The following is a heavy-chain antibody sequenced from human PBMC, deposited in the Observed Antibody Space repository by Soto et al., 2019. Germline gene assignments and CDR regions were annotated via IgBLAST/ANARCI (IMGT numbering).Heavy chain of an antibody. CDR2: ARNRVNGYTT. J-gene: IGHJ4*02. CDR1: VFTLSDHY. D-gene: IGHD2-8*01. V-gene: IGHV3-72*01. Sequence: GSLRLSCASSVFTLSDHYMDWVRQAPGKGLEWVGRARNRVNGYTTAYAASVRGRFTISRDDSKNSLYLQMNSLTAEDTAVYFCARLMGTAFDLWGQGTLVTVSS. CDR3: ARLMGTAFDL.